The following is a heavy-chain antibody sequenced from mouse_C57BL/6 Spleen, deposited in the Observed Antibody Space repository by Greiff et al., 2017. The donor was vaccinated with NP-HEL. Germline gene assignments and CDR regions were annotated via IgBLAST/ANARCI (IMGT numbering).Heavy chain of an antibody. D-gene: IGHD1-1*01. CDR3: ARSMGLYGSSS. CDR2: INPGSGGT. CDR1: GYAFTNYL. Sequence: VQLQQSGAELVRPGTSVKVSCKASGYAFTNYLIEWVKQRPGQGLEWIGVINPGSGGTNYTEKFKGKATLTADKSSSTAYMQLSSLTSEDSAVYFCARSMGLYGSSSWGQGTTLTVSS. V-gene: IGHV1-54*01. J-gene: IGHJ2*01.